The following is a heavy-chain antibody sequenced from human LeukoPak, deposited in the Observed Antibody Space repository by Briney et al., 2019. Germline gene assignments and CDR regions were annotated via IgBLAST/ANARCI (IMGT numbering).Heavy chain of an antibody. J-gene: IGHJ4*02. V-gene: IGHV1-69*04. CDR2: IIPILDRP. CDR3: AREHIDIVGTPWDY. D-gene: IGHD2-21*01. CDR1: EDTFNSYG. Sequence: SVKVSCKASEDTFNSYGFSWVRQAPGQGLEWMGSIIPILDRPNYAQTLQGRVTINADKSTSTTYMELSSLRSEDTAVYYCAREHIDIVGTPWDYWGQGTLVTVSS.